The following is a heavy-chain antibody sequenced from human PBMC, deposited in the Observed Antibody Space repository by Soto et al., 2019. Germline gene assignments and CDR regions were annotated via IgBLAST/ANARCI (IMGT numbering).Heavy chain of an antibody. J-gene: IGHJ6*03. V-gene: IGHV4-59*08. CDR1: GGSISSYY. CDR3: ARRDYDFWSGYQNYYYMDV. Sequence: SETLSLTCTVSGGSISSYYWSWIRQPPGKGLEWIGYIYYSGSTNYNPSLKSRVTISVDTSKNQFSLKLSSVTAADTAVYYCARRDYDFWSGYQNYYYMDVWGKGTTVTVSS. D-gene: IGHD3-3*01. CDR2: IYYSGST.